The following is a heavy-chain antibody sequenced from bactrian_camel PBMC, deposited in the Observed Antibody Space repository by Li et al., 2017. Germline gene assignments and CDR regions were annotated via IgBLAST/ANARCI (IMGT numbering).Heavy chain of an antibody. D-gene: IGHD1*01. Sequence: LVESGGGLVQPGGSLRLSCASSGFTFSNYYMSWVRQAPGKGLEWVSSSSSGALSLVYADSVKGRFTISRDNAKNTVYLLMNSLKPEDTAVYYCVKPNPDARGGFDHWGQGTQVTVS. J-gene: IGHJ4*01. CDR1: GFTFSNYY. V-gene: IGHV3S40*01. CDR3: VKPNPDARGGFDH. CDR2: SSSGALSL.